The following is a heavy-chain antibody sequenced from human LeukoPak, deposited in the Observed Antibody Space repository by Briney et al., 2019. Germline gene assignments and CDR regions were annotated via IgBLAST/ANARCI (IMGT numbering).Heavy chain of an antibody. CDR2: ISGSGGST. J-gene: IGHJ4*02. Sequence: GGSLRLSCAASGFTFNKYAMSWVRQTPGKGLEWVSAISGSGGSTYYADSVKGRVTISRDNSKNTLYLQMNSLKTEDTAVYYCTTERAVAGTPHFDYWGQGTLVTVSS. D-gene: IGHD6-19*01. CDR1: GFTFNKYA. V-gene: IGHV3-23*01. CDR3: TTERAVAGTPHFDY.